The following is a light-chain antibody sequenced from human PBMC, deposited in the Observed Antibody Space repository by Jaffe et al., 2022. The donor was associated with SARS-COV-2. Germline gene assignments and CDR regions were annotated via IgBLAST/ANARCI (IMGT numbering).Light chain of an antibody. CDR1: QSISTW. J-gene: IGKJ2*01. CDR3: QECNSYSYS. V-gene: IGKV1-5*03. CDR2: RAS. Sequence: DIQMTQSPSTLSASVGDRVTITCRASQSISTWLAWYQQKPGKAPKLLIYRASSLESGVPSRFSGSGSGTEFTLTISNLQPDDFATYYCQECNSYSYSFGQGTKLEIK.